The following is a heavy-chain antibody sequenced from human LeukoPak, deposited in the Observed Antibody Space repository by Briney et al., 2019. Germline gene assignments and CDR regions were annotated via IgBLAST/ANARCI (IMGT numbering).Heavy chain of an antibody. D-gene: IGHD1-26*01. CDR2: GSDRGVT. J-gene: IGHJ5*02. CDR3: AMNGQSGFSFDP. V-gene: IGHV4-34*01. Sequence: PSETLSLTCAVYCASLHGHYWSWIRQSPGKGLEWIGEGSDRGVTKFNPSLKGRVTISADPSKNQFSLNLYSVTAADTAVYHCAMNGQSGFSFDPWGQGTLVTVSS. CDR1: CASLHGHY.